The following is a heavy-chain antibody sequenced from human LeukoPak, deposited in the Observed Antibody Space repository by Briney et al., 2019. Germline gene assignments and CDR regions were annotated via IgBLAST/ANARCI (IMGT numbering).Heavy chain of an antibody. CDR3: AGTTCGGDCYSEY. V-gene: IGHV3-30*14. Sequence: GGSLRLSCAASGFTFSSYAMHWVRQAPGKGLEWVAVISYDGRNKYYADSVKGRFTISRDNSKNTLYLQMNSLRAEDTAVYYCAGTTCGGDCYSEYWGQGTQVTVSS. J-gene: IGHJ4*02. CDR2: ISYDGRNK. CDR1: GFTFSSYA. D-gene: IGHD2-21*02.